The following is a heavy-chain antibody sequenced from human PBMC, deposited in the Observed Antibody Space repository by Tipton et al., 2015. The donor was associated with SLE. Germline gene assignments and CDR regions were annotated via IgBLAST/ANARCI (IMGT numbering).Heavy chain of an antibody. CDR1: GGSFSGYY. CDR2: INHSGST. Sequence: LRLSCAVYGGSFSGYYWSWIRQPPGKGLEWIGEINHSGSTNYNPSLKSRVTISVDTSKNQFSLKLSSVTAADTAVYYCARDDYFASGRVYWGQGTLVTVSS. V-gene: IGHV4-34*01. D-gene: IGHD3-10*01. J-gene: IGHJ4*02. CDR3: ARDDYFASGRVY.